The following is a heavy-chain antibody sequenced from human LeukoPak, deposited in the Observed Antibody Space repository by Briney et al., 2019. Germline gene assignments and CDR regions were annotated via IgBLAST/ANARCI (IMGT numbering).Heavy chain of an antibody. D-gene: IGHD6-13*01. CDR1: GGSFSGYY. CDR3: ARPYSSSWLGPYDAFDI. V-gene: IGHV4-34*01. CDR2: INHSGST. Sequence: QPSETLSLTCAVYGGSFSGYYWSWIRQPPGKGLEWIGEINHSGSTNYNPSLKSRVTISVDTSKNQFSLKLSSVTAADTAVYYCARPYSSSWLGPYDAFDIWGQGTMVTVSS. J-gene: IGHJ3*02.